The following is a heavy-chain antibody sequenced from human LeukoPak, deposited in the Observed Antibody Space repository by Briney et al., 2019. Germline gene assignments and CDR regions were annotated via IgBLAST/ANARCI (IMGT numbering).Heavy chain of an antibody. CDR2: ISSSSVTI. CDR1: GFSFSSYT. J-gene: IGHJ4*02. V-gene: IGHV3-48*01. CDR3: ARGSYYGFWSNYYDYFDY. D-gene: IGHD3-3*01. Sequence: PGGSLRLSCAASGFSFSSYTMNWVRQAPGKGLEWISYISSSSVTIYYADSVKGRFTVSRDNAENSLYLQMNSLRAEDTAVYYCARGSYYGFWSNYYDYFDYWGQGTLAIVSS.